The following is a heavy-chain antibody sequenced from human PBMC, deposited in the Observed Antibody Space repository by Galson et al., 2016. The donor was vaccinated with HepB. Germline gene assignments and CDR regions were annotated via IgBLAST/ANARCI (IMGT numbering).Heavy chain of an antibody. CDR2: IIPILNSS. J-gene: IGHJ6*02. CDR1: GGTFSSYA. CDR3: ARGLPRLTRVKRDYYYYGMDV. D-gene: IGHD6-6*01. V-gene: IGHV1-69*13. Sequence: VKVSCRASGGTFSSYAFSWVRQAPGQGLEWMGGIIPILNSSDYAQKFQGRVTITADESTNTAQMELSSLRFEDTAVYYCARGLPRLTRVKRDYYYYGMDVWGQGTTVTVS.